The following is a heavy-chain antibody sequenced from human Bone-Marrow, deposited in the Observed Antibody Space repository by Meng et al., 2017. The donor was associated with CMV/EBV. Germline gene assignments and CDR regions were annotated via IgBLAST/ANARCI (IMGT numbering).Heavy chain of an antibody. CDR2: IKQGGGEK. V-gene: IGHV3-7*01. CDR1: GFTFSGYW. CDR3: ATYLGHCESGACQPQYYGMDV. Sequence: GGSLRLSCAASGFTFSGYWMNWVRQAPGRGLEWVANIKQGGGEKNYVDSVKGRFTISRDNAKNSLYLQMDSLRAEDTAVYYCATYLGHCESGACQPQYYGMDVWGPGNTVHVAS. J-gene: IGHJ6*02. D-gene: IGHD2-15*01.